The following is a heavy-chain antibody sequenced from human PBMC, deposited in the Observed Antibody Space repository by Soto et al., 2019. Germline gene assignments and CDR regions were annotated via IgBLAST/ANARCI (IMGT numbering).Heavy chain of an antibody. CDR1: GFTFSSYG. Sequence: QVQLVESGGGVVQPGRSLRLSCAASGFTFSSYGMHWVRQAPGKGLEWVAVIWYDGSNKYYADSVKGRFTISRDNSENTLYMQMNSLRAEDTAVYYCARGFPKWLRENNWFDPWGQGTLVTVSS. CDR2: IWYDGSNK. D-gene: IGHD5-12*01. V-gene: IGHV3-33*01. J-gene: IGHJ5*02. CDR3: ARGFPKWLRENNWFDP.